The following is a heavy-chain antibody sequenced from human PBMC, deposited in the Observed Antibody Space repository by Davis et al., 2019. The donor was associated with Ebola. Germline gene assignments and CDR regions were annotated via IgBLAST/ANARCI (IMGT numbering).Heavy chain of an antibody. J-gene: IGHJ6*02. D-gene: IGHD3-3*01. CDR1: GGSFSGYY. V-gene: IGHV4-34*01. CDR3: ARQDRSTIFGVVITNYGGGMDV. CDR2: INHSGST. Sequence: SETLSLTCAVYGGSFSGYYWSWIRQLPGKGLEWIGEINHSGSTNYNPSLKSRVTISVDTSKNQFSLKLSSVTAADTGVYYCARQDRSTIFGVVITNYGGGMDVWGQGTTVTVSS.